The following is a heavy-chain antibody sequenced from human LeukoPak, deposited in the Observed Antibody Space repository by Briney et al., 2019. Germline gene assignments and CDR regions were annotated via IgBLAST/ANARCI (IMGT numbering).Heavy chain of an antibody. J-gene: IGHJ4*02. V-gene: IGHV3-48*04. CDR3: ARAPDSSGYYHEFDY. D-gene: IGHD3-22*01. Sequence: PGGSLRLSCAASGFTFSTYNMNWVRQAPGEGLEWVSYISGSGSTVYYADSVRGRFTISRDNAKNSLYLQMNSLRAEDTAVYHCARAPDSSGYYHEFDYWGQGTLVTVSS. CDR1: GFTFSTYN. CDR2: ISGSGSTV.